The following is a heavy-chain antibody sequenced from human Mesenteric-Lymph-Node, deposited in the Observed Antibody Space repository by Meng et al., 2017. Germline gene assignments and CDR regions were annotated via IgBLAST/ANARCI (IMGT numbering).Heavy chain of an antibody. V-gene: IGHV3-11*04. CDR1: GFIFSYYY. CDR2: ITTSGATI. Sequence: GESLKISCAASGFIFSYYYMGWIRQAPEKGLEWVSYITTSGATIYYADSVKGRFTISRDNAKNSLYLQMNSLRDEDTAVYYCARDRPYSSSSDYFDLWGQGTPVTVSS. CDR3: ARDRPYSSSSDYFDL. J-gene: IGHJ4*02. D-gene: IGHD6-13*01.